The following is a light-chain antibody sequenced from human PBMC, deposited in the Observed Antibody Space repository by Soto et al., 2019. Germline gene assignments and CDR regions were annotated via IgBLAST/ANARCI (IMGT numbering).Light chain of an antibody. CDR1: SSNIGAGYD. V-gene: IGLV1-40*01. Sequence: QSVLPQPSSVSGAPGQRVTISCTGGSSNIGAGYDVHWYQQFPRTAPKLLIFTNTNRPSGVPDRFSGSKSGTSASLAITGLQAEDEADYYCPSYDCRLRGVIIGGGTKLTVL. CDR3: PSYDCRLRGVI. J-gene: IGLJ2*01. CDR2: TNT.